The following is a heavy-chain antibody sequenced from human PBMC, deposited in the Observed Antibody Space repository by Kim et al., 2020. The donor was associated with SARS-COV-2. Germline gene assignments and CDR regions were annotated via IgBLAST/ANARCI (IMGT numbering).Heavy chain of an antibody. CDR2: ISSSGSTI. CDR1: GFTFSDYY. J-gene: IGHJ6*02. Sequence: GGSLRLSCAASGFTFSDYYMSWIRQAPGKGLEWVSYISSSGSTIYYADSVKGRFTISRDNAKNSLYLQMNSLRAEDTAVYYCARAADYGDYLNYYYGMDVWGQGTTVTVSS. CDR3: ARAADYGDYLNYYYGMDV. D-gene: IGHD4-17*01. V-gene: IGHV3-11*01.